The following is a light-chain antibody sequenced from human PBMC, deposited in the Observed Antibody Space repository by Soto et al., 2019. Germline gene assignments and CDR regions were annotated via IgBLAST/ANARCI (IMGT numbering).Light chain of an antibody. V-gene: IGKV3-20*01. CDR2: SVS. CDR1: QYVRNSY. Sequence: EIVVTQSPGTLSLSPGERDTLSCRASQYVRNSYLAWYQQKRGQAPRLLIYSVSARATGIPDRFSGSGSVTDFTLTIGRLEPEDLAVCYCPQYDGSVPLILGQGTRLEIK. CDR3: PQYDGSVPLI. J-gene: IGKJ2*01.